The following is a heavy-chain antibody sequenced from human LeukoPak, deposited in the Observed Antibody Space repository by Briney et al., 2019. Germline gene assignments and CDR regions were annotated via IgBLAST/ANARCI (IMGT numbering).Heavy chain of an antibody. Sequence: GGSLRLSCAASGFTFSSYWMNWARQAPGKGLEWVASINHNGNVNYYVDSVKGRFTISRDNSKNTLYLQMNSLRAEDTAVYYCAEDPRGGGYTYNWFDPWGQGTLVTVSS. V-gene: IGHV3-7*03. J-gene: IGHJ5*02. D-gene: IGHD5-24*01. CDR3: AEDPRGGGYTYNWFDP. CDR2: INHNGNVN. CDR1: GFTFSSYW.